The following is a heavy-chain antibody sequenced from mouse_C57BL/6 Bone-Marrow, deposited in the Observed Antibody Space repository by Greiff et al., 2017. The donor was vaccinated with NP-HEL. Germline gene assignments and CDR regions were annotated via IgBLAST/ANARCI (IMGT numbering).Heavy chain of an antibody. D-gene: IGHD2-2*01. V-gene: IGHV1-7*01. CDR1: GYTFTSYW. J-gene: IGHJ1*03. CDR3: AREGVTTPFDV. CDR2: INPSSGYT. Sequence: QVHVKQSGAELAKPGASVKLSCKASGYTFTSYWMHWVKQRPGQGLEWIGYINPSSGYTKYNQKFKDKATLTADKSSSTAYMQLSSLTYEDSAVYYCAREGVTTPFDVWGTGTTVTVSS.